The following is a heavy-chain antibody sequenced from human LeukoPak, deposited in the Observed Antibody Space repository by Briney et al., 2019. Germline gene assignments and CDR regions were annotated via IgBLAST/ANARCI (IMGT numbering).Heavy chain of an antibody. CDR2: LSSSRAYI. J-gene: IGHJ3*02. D-gene: IGHD5-18*01. V-gene: IGHV3-21*01. Sequence: GGSLRLSCAASGFTFGDFGMNWVRQAPGKGLDWVSSLSSSRAYIFYADSVKGRFTISRDKATNSLYLQMNSLRLDDTPVYYCARDRESYGYIDAFDIWGQGTLVTVSS. CDR3: ARDRESYGYIDAFDI. CDR1: GFTFGDFG.